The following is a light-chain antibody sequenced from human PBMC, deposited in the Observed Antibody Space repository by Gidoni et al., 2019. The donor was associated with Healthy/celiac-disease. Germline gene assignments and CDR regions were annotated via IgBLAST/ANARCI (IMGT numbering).Light chain of an antibody. Sequence: EILMTQSPATLSVSPGERATLSCRASQSVSSNLAWYQQKPGQAPRLLIYGASIRATGIPARFSGSGSGTEFTLTISILQSEDFAVYYCQQYNNWLITFGQGTRLEIK. J-gene: IGKJ5*01. CDR1: QSVSSN. V-gene: IGKV3D-15*03. CDR2: GAS. CDR3: QQYNNWLIT.